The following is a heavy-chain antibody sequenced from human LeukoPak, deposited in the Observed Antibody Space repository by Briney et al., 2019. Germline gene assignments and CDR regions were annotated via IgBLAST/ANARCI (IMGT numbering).Heavy chain of an antibody. V-gene: IGHV5-51*01. CDR2: IYPGDSDT. Sequence: GESLKVSCKGSGYSFTSYWIGCVRQMPGKGLEWMGIIYPGDSDTRYSPSFQGQVTISADKSISTAYLQWSSLKASDTAMYYCARLKYSSGWYLYDYWGQGTLVTVSS. D-gene: IGHD6-19*01. CDR1: GYSFTSYW. J-gene: IGHJ4*02. CDR3: ARLKYSSGWYLYDY.